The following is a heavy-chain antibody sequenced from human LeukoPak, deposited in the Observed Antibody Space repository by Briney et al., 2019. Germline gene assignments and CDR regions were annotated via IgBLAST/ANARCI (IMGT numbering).Heavy chain of an antibody. CDR1: GFTFSSYA. CDR3: ARGLLGYCSGGSCNDAFDI. J-gene: IGHJ3*02. D-gene: IGHD2-15*01. Sequence: PGRSLRLSCAASGFTFSSYAMHWVRQAPGKGLEYVSAISSNGGSTYYANSVKGRFTISRDNSKNTLYLQMGSLRAEDMAVYYCARGLLGYCSGGSCNDAFDIWGQGTMVTVSS. V-gene: IGHV3-64*01. CDR2: ISSNGGST.